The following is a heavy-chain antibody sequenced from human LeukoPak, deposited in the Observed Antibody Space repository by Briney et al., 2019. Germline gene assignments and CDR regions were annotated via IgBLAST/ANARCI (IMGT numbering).Heavy chain of an antibody. CDR3: ARHQEAGAASGYFDY. J-gene: IGHJ4*02. D-gene: IGHD6-13*01. Sequence: SVKVSCKASGGTFSSDTISWVRQAPGQSLEWMGGFIPIFNTTHFAQRFRDRVTITADESTGTAYMELSSLRSDDTAMYYCARHQEAGAASGYFDYWGQGTLVTVSS. V-gene: IGHV1-69*13. CDR2: FIPIFNTT. CDR1: GGTFSSDT.